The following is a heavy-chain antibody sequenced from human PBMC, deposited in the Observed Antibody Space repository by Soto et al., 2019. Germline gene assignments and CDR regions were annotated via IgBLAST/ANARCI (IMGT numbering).Heavy chain of an antibody. V-gene: IGHV4-39*02. CDR2: IFYTGTT. CDR1: GGCISYNSDY. D-gene: IGHD2-2*01. Sequence: PSETLSLTCSVSGGCISYNSDYWGWIRQPPGKGLEWVGGIFYTGTTYYSQSLKDRVTISVDTSKNSFSLNLTSVTAADTAVYFCARLVVVAPVANAWGQGTLLTVSS. CDR3: ARLVVVAPVANA. J-gene: IGHJ5*02.